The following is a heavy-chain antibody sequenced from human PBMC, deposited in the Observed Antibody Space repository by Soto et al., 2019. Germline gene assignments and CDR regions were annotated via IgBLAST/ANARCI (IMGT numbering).Heavy chain of an antibody. CDR1: GDSVSSNSAA. D-gene: IGHD2-15*01. Sequence: SQTLSLTCAISGDSVSSNSAAWHWIRQSPSRGLEWLGRTYYRSKWYNDYALSVKSRITINPDTSKNQFSLQLNSVTPEDTAVYYCARDLPYCRGDSCYPRHFDYWGQGTLVTVSS. V-gene: IGHV6-1*01. J-gene: IGHJ4*02. CDR3: ARDLPYCRGDSCYPRHFDY. CDR2: TYYRSKWYN.